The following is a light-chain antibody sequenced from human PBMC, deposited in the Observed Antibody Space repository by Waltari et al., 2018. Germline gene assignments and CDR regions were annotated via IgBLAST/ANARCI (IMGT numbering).Light chain of an antibody. V-gene: IGKV3-20*01. CDR2: HAS. Sequence: EIVLTQSPGTLSLSPGERATLSCRASQSLSIYLALYQQKPGQAPRLLIYHASSRAAGIPDRFSGSGSGTDFSLTISRLEPEDFAVYYCQHYVTLPVTFGQGTKVEIK. J-gene: IGKJ1*01. CDR1: QSLSIY. CDR3: QHYVTLPVT.